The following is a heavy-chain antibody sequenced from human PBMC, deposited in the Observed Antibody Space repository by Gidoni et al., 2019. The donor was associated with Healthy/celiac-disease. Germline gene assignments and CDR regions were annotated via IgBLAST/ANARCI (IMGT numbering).Heavy chain of an antibody. CDR1: GFTFRSYA. J-gene: IGHJ6*03. CDR3: ARDLDEVWETLYYYMDV. Sequence: QVQLLASGGGLVQPGRSLRLSCAASGFTFRSYAMHWVRQAPGKGLEWVAVISYDGSNKYYADSVKGRFTISRDNAKNTLYLQMNSLRAEDTAVYYCARDLDEVWETLYYYMDVWGKGTTVTVSS. D-gene: IGHD1-26*01. V-gene: IGHV3-30-3*01. CDR2: ISYDGSNK.